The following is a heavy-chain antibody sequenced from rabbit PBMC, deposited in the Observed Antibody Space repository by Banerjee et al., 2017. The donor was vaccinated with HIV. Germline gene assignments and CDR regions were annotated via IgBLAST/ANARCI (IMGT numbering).Heavy chain of an antibody. D-gene: IGHD1-1*01. CDR2: IYAGKGRT. CDR1: GFDISSYH. Sequence: QSLQETGGGLVQPGGSLTLSCKASGFDISSYHMSWVRQAPGKGLEWIGIIYAGKGRTNYASWVNGRFTISSDNAQNTVDLQMNSLTAADTATYFCARDLTGVIGWNFNLWGPGTLVTVS. J-gene: IGHJ4*01. CDR3: ARDLTGVIGWNFNL. V-gene: IGHV1S7*01.